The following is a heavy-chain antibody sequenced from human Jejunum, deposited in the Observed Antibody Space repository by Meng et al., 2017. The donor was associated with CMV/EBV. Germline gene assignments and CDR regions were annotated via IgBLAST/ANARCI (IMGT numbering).Heavy chain of an antibody. Sequence: RSCAAFGFSVSSNYMGWVRQAPGKGLEWVSVFYIGGSTYYADSVGGRFTISRDTSKNMLYLQMNNLRAEDTAVYYCARGDGYNFFAYWGQGTLVTVSS. V-gene: IGHV3-53*05. CDR1: GFSVSSNY. J-gene: IGHJ4*02. D-gene: IGHD5-24*01. CDR2: FYIGGST. CDR3: ARGDGYNFFAY.